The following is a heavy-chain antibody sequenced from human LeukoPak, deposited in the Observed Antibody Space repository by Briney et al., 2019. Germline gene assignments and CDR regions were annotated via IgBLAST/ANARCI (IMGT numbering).Heavy chain of an antibody. D-gene: IGHD4-17*01. CDR2: ISSSSSYI. CDR3: ARVVVDYGDYGGAFDI. Sequence: GGSLRLSCAASGLTFSSYSMNWVRQAPGKGLEWVSSISSSSSYIYYADSVKGRFTISRDNAKNSLYLQMNSLRAEDTAVYYCARVVVDYGDYGGAFDIWGQGTMVTVSS. J-gene: IGHJ3*02. V-gene: IGHV3-21*01. CDR1: GLTFSSYS.